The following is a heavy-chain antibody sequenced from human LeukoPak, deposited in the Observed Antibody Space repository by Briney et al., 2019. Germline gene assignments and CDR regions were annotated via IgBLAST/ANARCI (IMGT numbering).Heavy chain of an antibody. D-gene: IGHD6-13*01. CDR3: ARASVLIAAAPFDY. J-gene: IGHJ4*02. CDR1: GFTFSSYS. V-gene: IGHV3-21*01. CDR2: ISSSSSYI. Sequence: GGSLRLSCAASGFTFSSYSMNWVRQAPGKGPEWVSSISSSSSYIYYADSVKGRFTISRDNAKNSLYLQMNSLRAEDTAVYYCARASVLIAAAPFDYWGQGTLVTVSS.